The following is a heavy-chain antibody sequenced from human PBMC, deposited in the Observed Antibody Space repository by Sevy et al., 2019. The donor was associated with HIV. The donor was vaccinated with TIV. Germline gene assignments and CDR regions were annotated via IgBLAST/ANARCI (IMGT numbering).Heavy chain of an antibody. D-gene: IGHD3-10*01. CDR3: ARDPRGSDDRGWFDP. V-gene: IGHV1-69*13. J-gene: IGHJ5*02. CDR2: ITPLFGTV. Sequence: ASVKVSCKASGGTFTNYGFTWVRQAPGQGLEWMGGITPLFGTVNYAQKFQGRVTMTADESTSTVYMELSSLTSEDTAVYYCARDPRGSDDRGWFDPWGQGTLVTVSS. CDR1: GGTFTNYG.